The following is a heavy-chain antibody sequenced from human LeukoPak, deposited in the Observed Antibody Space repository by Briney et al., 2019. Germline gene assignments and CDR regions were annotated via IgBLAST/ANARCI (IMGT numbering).Heavy chain of an antibody. V-gene: IGHV4-34*01. Sequence: SETLSLTCAVYGGSFSGYYWSWIRQPPGKGLEWIGEINHSGSTNYNPSLKSRVTISVDTSKNQFSLKLSSVTAADTAVYYCARQRLAATTYSLRLNWFDPWGQGTLVTVSS. CDR3: ARQRLAATTYSLRLNWFDP. CDR2: INHSGST. J-gene: IGHJ5*02. D-gene: IGHD6-6*01. CDR1: GGSFSGYY.